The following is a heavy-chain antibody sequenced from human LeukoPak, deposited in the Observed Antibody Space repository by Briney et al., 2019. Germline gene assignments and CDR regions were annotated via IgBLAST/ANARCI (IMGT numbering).Heavy chain of an antibody. J-gene: IGHJ4*02. V-gene: IGHV3-30*04. CDR2: ISFDESNK. Sequence: GGSLRLSCAVSGFTFSSYAMHWVRQAPGKGLEWVAVISFDESNKYYADSVKGRFTISRDNSKNTLYLQMNSLRAEDTAVYYCARDLNLNYDFWSGYSTNGFDYWGQGTLVTVSS. CDR1: GFTFSSYA. CDR3: ARDLNLNYDFWSGYSTNGFDY. D-gene: IGHD3-3*01.